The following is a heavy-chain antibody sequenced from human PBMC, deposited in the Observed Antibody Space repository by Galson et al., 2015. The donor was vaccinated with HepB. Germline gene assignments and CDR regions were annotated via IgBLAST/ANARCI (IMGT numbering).Heavy chain of an antibody. V-gene: IGHV3-23*01. Sequence: SLRLSCAASGFTFSSYAMSWVRQAPGKGLEWVSAISGSGGSTYYADSVKGRFTISRDNSKNTLYLQMNSLRAEDTAVYYCAKDLSGSLHFDYWGQGTLVTVSS. J-gene: IGHJ4*02. CDR1: GFTFSSYA. CDR2: ISGSGGST. CDR3: AKDLSGSLHFDY. D-gene: IGHD1-26*01.